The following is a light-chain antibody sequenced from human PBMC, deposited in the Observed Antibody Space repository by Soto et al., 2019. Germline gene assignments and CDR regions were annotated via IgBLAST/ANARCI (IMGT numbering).Light chain of an antibody. J-gene: IGLJ1*01. CDR1: SNDVGLYDY. V-gene: IGLV2-14*01. CDR3: SSYTSDSSYV. Sequence: QSVLTQPASVSGSPGQSITISCTGTSNDVGLYDYVSWYQQHPGKAPQLMIYAVSNRPSGVSNRFSASKSGNTASLFISGLQAEDEADYYCSSYTSDSSYVFGSGTKVTVL. CDR2: AVS.